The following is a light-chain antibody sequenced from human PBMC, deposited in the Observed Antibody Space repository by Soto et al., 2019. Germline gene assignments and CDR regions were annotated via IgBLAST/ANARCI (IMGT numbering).Light chain of an antibody. CDR2: DAS. J-gene: IGKJ4*01. CDR3: QLYVNLLT. CDR1: QDIDKY. Sequence: DIQMTQSPSSLSASVGDRVTITCQASQDIDKYLNWYQQKPGKAPKLLIYDASNLETGVPSRFSGSGSGTDFTFTISSLQHEDIATYYCQLYVNLLTFGGGTKVDIK. V-gene: IGKV1-33*01.